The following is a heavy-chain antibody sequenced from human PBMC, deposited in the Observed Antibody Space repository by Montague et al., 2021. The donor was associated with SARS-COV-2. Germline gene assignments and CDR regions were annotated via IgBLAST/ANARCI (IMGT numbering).Heavy chain of an antibody. D-gene: IGHD3-10*01. CDR1: GGSISSGGYY. Sequence: TLFLTCTVSGGSISSGGYYWSWIRQHPGKGLEWIGYIYYSGSTYYNPSLNSRVTISVDTSKNQFSLNLSSVTAADTAVYYCAWKYVRVRSWYGMDVWGQGTPVTVSS. J-gene: IGHJ6*02. V-gene: IGHV4-31*03. CDR2: IYYSGST. CDR3: AWKYVRVRSWYGMDV.